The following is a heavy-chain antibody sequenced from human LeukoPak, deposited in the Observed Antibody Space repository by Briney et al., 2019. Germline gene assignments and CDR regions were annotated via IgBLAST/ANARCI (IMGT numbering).Heavy chain of an antibody. Sequence: TTSSYYWGWIRQAPGKGLEWVSYISSSSSYTNYADSVKGRFTISRDNAKNSLYLQMNSLIAEDTAVYYCARDFREVPAATYYYYYGMDVWVQGTTVTVSS. D-gene: IGHD2-2*01. J-gene: IGHJ6*02. CDR3: ARDFREVPAATYYYYYGMDV. V-gene: IGHV3-11*05. CDR1: TTSSYY. CDR2: ISSSSSYT.